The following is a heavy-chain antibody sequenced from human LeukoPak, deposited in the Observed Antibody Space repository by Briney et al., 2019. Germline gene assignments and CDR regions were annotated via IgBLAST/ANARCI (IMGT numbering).Heavy chain of an antibody. J-gene: IGHJ4*02. CDR3: ARDKDGSGWYSLGY. D-gene: IGHD6-19*01. CDR1: GFTFSSYE. CDR2: ISSSGSTI. V-gene: IGHV3-48*03. Sequence: GGSLRLSCAASGFTFSSYEMNWVRQAPGVGLEWDSYISSSGSTIYYADSVKGRFTISRDNAKNSLYLQMNSLRAEDTAVYYCARDKDGSGWYSLGYWGQGTLVTVSS.